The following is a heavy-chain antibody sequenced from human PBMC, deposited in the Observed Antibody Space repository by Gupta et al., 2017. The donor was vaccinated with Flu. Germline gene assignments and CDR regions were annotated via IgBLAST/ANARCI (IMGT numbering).Heavy chain of an antibody. V-gene: IGHV3-72*01. D-gene: IGHD3-10*01. CDR1: GFIFSDHH. Sequence: EVRLVATGGGVGQPGGSHRLSYEASGFIFSDHHMYRLRQAPGQGLDWVGRSQDRPPRFTTESAASVIGRFAISSDDSRNSLDLQMITLRTEDTAVYYFGVWFGNRGAYCGQETLVTVSS. CDR3: GVWFGNRGAY. CDR2: SQDRPPRFTT. J-gene: IGHJ4*02.